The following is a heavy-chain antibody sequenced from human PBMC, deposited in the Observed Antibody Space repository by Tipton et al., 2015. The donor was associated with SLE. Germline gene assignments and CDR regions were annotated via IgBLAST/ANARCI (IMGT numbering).Heavy chain of an antibody. CDR2: INHSGST. J-gene: IGHJ2*01. D-gene: IGHD3-10*01. CDR3: AREGTYYYGPRRGWYFDL. CDR1: GGSFSGYY. Sequence: TLSLTCAVYGGSFSGYYWSWIRQPPGKGLEWIGEINHSGSTNYNPSLKSRVTISVDMPKNQFSLKLSSVTAADTAVYYCAREGTYYYGPRRGWYFDLRGRGTLVTVSS. V-gene: IGHV4-34*01.